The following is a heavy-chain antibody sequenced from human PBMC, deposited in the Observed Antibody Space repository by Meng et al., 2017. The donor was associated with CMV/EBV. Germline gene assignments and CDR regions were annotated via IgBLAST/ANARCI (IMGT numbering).Heavy chain of an antibody. Sequence: GEPLKISCPVSRFTFSSYAMHWVRQAPGKGLEWVAVISYDGSNKYYADSVKGRFTISRDNSKNTLYLQMNSLRAEDTAVYYCARVLDTAMVVDYWGQGTMVTVSS. V-gene: IGHV3-30-3*01. CDR1: RFTFSSYA. CDR2: ISYDGSNK. J-gene: IGHJ4*02. CDR3: ARVLDTAMVVDY. D-gene: IGHD5-18*01.